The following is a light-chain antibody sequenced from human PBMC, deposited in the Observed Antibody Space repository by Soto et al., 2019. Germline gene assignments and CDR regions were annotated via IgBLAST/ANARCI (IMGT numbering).Light chain of an antibody. Sequence: QSVLTQPPSVSAAPGQTVIIPCSGSSSNIGKNYVSWYQQFPGTAPKLLVYENDKQLSDIPDRFSGSKSGTSATLGITGLQTGDEADYYCGTWDSSLTAGVFGGGTKLTVL. J-gene: IGLJ3*02. CDR3: GTWDSSLTAGV. V-gene: IGLV1-51*02. CDR2: END. CDR1: SSNIGKNY.